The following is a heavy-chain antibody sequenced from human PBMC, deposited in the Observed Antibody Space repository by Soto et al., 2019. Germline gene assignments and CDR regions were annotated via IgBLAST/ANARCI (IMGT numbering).Heavy chain of an antibody. CDR2: ISGSGGST. V-gene: IGHV3-23*01. Sequence: EVQLLESGGGLVQPGGSLRLSCAASGLTLSSYAMSWVRQAPGKGREWVPAISGSGGSTYYADSVKGRFTISRDNSKNTLYLQMNSLRAEDTAVYYCAKGGTYYDFWSGYEYYYYMDVWGKGTTVTVSS. CDR3: AKGGTYYDFWSGYEYYYYMDV. CDR1: GLTLSSYA. D-gene: IGHD3-3*01. J-gene: IGHJ6*03.